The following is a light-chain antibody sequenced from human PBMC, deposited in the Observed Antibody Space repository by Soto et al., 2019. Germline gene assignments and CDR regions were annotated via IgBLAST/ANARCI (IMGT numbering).Light chain of an antibody. CDR1: RRFGAW. V-gene: IGKV1-5*03. Sequence: DIQMTQSPPTMSAYVGGRVTITCRASRRFGAWLAWYQQNPGRAPHLLIYETSNLKRGVPSRYSGSGSGMEFTATIDGLQPDDFATYDCEQYNDYFRTFGPGTKVEI. CDR3: EQYNDYFRT. CDR2: ETS. J-gene: IGKJ1*01.